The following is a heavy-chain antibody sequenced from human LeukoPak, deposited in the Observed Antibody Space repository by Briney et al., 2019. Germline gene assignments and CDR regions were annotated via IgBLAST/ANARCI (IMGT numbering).Heavy chain of an antibody. J-gene: IGHJ4*02. Sequence: GGSLRLSCAVSGFTFSGSAIHWVRQASGKGLEWVGRIRSKANNYATAYAASLKGRFTISRDDSKNTAYLQMNSLKTEDTAVYYCLLFGNLDYWGQGTLVTVSS. CDR1: GFTFSGSA. CDR3: LLFGNLDY. D-gene: IGHD3-3*01. CDR2: IRSKANNYAT. V-gene: IGHV3-73*01.